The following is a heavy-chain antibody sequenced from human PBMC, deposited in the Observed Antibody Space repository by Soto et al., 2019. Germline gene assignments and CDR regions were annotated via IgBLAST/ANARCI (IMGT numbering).Heavy chain of an antibody. Sequence: GESLKISCKGSGDSFINYWIAWVRQMPGPGLEWMGIIYPGDSDTRYSPSFQGQVTISADTSINTVYLQWSSLRAEDTAVYYCARDSVLGPLHSRGPDYWGQGTLVTVSS. CDR1: GDSFINYW. J-gene: IGHJ4*02. CDR3: ARDSVLGPLHSRGPDY. CDR2: IYPGDSDT. D-gene: IGHD3-10*02. V-gene: IGHV5-51*01.